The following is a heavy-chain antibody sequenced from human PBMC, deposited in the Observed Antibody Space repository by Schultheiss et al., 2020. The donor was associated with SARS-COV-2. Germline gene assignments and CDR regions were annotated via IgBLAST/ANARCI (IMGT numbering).Heavy chain of an antibody. V-gene: IGHV4-59*01. D-gene: IGHD1-1*01. CDR2: IDDSGST. CDR1: GGSIRSYY. J-gene: IGHJ4*02. CDR3: ARVPSGNWHYFDY. Sequence: SETLSLTCTVSGGSIRSYYWSWIRQPPGKGLEWMGNIDDSGSTNYNPSLKGRVTISVDTSKNQFSLNLTSVTAADTAVYYCARVPSGNWHYFDYWSQGTLVTVSS.